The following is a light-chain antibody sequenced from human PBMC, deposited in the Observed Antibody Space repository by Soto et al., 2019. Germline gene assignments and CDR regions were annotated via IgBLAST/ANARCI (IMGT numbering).Light chain of an antibody. J-gene: IGLJ3*02. CDR2: GNS. CDR3: QPYDSSLSGSV. Sequence: QPVLTQPPSVSGAPGQSGTISCTGSSSNIGAGYDVHWYQQLPGTAPKLLIYGNSNRPSGVPDRFSGSKSGTSASLAITGLQAEDEADYYCQPYDSSLSGSVFGGGTKLTVL. CDR1: SSNIGAGYD. V-gene: IGLV1-40*01.